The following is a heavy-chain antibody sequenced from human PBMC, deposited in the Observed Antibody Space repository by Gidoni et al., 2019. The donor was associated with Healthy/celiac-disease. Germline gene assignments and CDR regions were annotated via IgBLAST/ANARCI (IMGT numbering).Heavy chain of an antibody. CDR1: RCSFRGYY. J-gene: IGHJ4*02. CDR2: INHSGST. Sequence: QVQLQQCGAGLLNPSETLSLTCAVYRCSFRGYYWSWIRQPPGKGLEWVGEINHSGSTNYNPSLKSRVTISVDTSKNQFSLKLSSVTAADTAVDYCARKDPPEEVVVVAATFDYWGQGTLVTVSS. CDR3: ARKDPPEEVVVVAATFDY. D-gene: IGHD2-15*01. V-gene: IGHV4-34*01.